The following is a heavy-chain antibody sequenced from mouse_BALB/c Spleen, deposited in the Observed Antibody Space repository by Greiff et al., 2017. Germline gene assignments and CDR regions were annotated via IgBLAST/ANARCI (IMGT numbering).Heavy chain of an antibody. J-gene: IGHJ3*01. Sequence: EVKLVESGGGLVQPGGSLKLSCAASGFTFSSYGMSWVRQTPDKRLELVATINSNGGSTYYPDSEKGRFTISRDNAKNTLYLQMSSLKSEDTAMYYCARDYRYEAWFAYWGQGTLVTVSA. CDR1: GFTFSSYG. CDR2: INSNGGST. D-gene: IGHD2-14*01. CDR3: ARDYRYEAWFAY. V-gene: IGHV5-6-3*01.